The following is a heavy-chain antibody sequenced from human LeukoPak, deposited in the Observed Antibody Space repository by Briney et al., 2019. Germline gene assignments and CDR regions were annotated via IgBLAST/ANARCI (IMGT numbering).Heavy chain of an antibody. D-gene: IGHD4-17*01. Sequence: ASVKVSCKASGYTFTGYYMHWVRQAPGQGLEWMGWINPNSGGTNYAQKFQGRVTMTRDTSISTAYMELSRLRSDDTAVYYCARDTPTVTTYLVWGQGTLDTVSS. CDR2: INPNSGGT. V-gene: IGHV1-2*02. CDR3: ARDTPTVTTYLV. CDR1: GYTFTGYY. J-gene: IGHJ4*02.